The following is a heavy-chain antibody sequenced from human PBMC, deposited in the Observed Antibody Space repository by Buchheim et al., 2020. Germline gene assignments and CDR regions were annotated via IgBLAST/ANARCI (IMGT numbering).Heavy chain of an antibody. CDR2: IYYSGST. Sequence: QLQLQESGPGLVKPSETLSLTCTVSGGSISSSSYYWGWIRQPPGKGLEWIGSIYYSGSTYYNPSLKSRVTISVDTSKNQFSLMLSSVTAADTAVYYCARHGGRITIFGVVTSPYYFDYWGQGTL. V-gene: IGHV4-39*01. D-gene: IGHD3-3*01. J-gene: IGHJ4*02. CDR3: ARHGGRITIFGVVTSPYYFDY. CDR1: GGSISSSSYY.